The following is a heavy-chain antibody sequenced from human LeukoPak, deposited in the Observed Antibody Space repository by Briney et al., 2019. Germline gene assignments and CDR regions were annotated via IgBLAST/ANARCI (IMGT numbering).Heavy chain of an antibody. D-gene: IGHD3-22*01. J-gene: IGHJ4*02. V-gene: IGHV3-74*01. CDR2: INSDGSST. Sequence: GGSRRLAWAAAGFTFSSYWMHWVRQAPGKGLVWVSRINSDGSSTSYADSVKGRFTISRDNAKNTLYLQMNSLRAEDTAVYYCARIGKDYYDSSGIDYWGQGTLVTVSS. CDR3: ARIGKDYYDSSGIDY. CDR1: GFTFSSYW.